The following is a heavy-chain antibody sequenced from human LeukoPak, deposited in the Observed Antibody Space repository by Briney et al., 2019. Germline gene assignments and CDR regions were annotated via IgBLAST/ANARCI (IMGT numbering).Heavy chain of an antibody. CDR1: VFTFSGYA. CDR2: ISGSGGST. Sequence: GASLRLSCAASVFTFSGYAMSCGRQAPGKGLEWGSAISGSGGSTYYADSVKGRFTFSRDNSKNPLYLQMNSLRAEDTAVYYCAKEFKTIFGVVIRVDYGMDVWGQGTTVTVSS. J-gene: IGHJ6*02. D-gene: IGHD3-3*01. V-gene: IGHV3-23*01. CDR3: AKEFKTIFGVVIRVDYGMDV.